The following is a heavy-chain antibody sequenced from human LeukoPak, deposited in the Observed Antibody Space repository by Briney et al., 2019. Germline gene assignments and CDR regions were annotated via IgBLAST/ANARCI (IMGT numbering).Heavy chain of an antibody. J-gene: IGHJ4*02. CDR3: ALEYSSSSCLDY. CDR2: INPNSGGT. Sequence: ASVKVSCKASGYTFTGYYMHWVRQAPGQGLEWMGWINPNSGGTDYAQKFQGRVTMTRDTSISTAYMELSRLRSDDTAVYYCALEYSSSSCLDYWGQGTLVTVSS. CDR1: GYTFTGYY. V-gene: IGHV1-2*02. D-gene: IGHD6-6*01.